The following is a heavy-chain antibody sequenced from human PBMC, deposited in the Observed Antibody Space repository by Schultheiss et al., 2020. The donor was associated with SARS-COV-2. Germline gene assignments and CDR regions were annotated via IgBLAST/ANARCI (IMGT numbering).Heavy chain of an antibody. Sequence: SETLSLTCTVSGGSISSGGYYWSWIRQHPGKGLEWIGYIYYSGSTYYNPSLKSRVTISVDTSKNQFSLNLSSVTAADTAVYYCARDVSGRRYYYGMDVWGQGTTVTVSS. CDR2: IYYSGST. V-gene: IGHV4-31*03. CDR3: ARDVSGRRYYYGMDV. CDR1: GGSISSGGYY. D-gene: IGHD3-3*01. J-gene: IGHJ6*02.